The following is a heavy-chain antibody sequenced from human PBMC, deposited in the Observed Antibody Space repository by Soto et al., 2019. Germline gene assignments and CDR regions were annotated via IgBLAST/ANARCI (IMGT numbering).Heavy chain of an antibody. CDR1: GFTFSSYS. CDR2: ISSSSSTI. Sequence: HPGGSLRLSCAASGFTFSSYSMNWVRQAPGKGLEWVSYISSSSSTIYYADSVKGRFTISRDNAKNSLYLQMNSLRDEDTAVYYCARAQNLYYYDKDDAFDIWGQGTMVTVSS. V-gene: IGHV3-48*02. CDR3: ARAQNLYYYDKDDAFDI. J-gene: IGHJ3*02. D-gene: IGHD3-22*01.